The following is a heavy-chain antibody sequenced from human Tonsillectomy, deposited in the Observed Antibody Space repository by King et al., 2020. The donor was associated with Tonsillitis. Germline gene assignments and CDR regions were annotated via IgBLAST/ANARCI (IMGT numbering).Heavy chain of an antibody. CDR3: AREDTKQLLSGAFDI. D-gene: IGHD1-1*01. Sequence: VQLVQSGAEVKKPGASVKVSCKTSGYTFIDYGIGWVRQAPGQGLEWMGWIITYNAKTNYAKNFQGRVTMTTDTSTSTAYMELRRLTSDDTAIYYCAREDTKQLLSGAFDIWGQGTAVIVSS. CDR2: IITYNAKT. J-gene: IGHJ3*02. CDR1: GYTFIDYG. V-gene: IGHV1-18*04.